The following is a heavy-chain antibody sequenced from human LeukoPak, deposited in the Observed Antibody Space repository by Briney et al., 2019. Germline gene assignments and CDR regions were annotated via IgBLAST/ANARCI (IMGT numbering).Heavy chain of an antibody. D-gene: IGHD6-25*01. CDR3: AKDTGGYGYDAFDI. Sequence: GGSLRLSCAASGFTFSSYGMSWVRQAPGKGLEWVSAISGSGGSTYYADSVKGRFTISRDNAKNSLYLQMNSLRAEDTALYYCAKDTGGYGYDAFDIWGQGTMVTVSS. J-gene: IGHJ3*02. V-gene: IGHV3-23*01. CDR1: GFTFSSYG. CDR2: ISGSGGST.